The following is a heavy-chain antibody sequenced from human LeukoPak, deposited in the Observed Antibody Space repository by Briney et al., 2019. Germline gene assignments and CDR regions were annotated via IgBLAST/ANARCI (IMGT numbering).Heavy chain of an antibody. D-gene: IGHD3-10*01. Sequence: SETLSLTCTVSGGSISSSSYYWGWIRQPPGKGLEWIGSIYYSGSTYYNPSLKSRVTISVDTSKNQFSLKLSSMTAADTAVYYCSRLKIGFGELSAYYYYMDVWGKGTTVTISS. J-gene: IGHJ6*03. CDR2: IYYSGST. V-gene: IGHV4-39*01. CDR3: SRLKIGFGELSAYYYYMDV. CDR1: GGSISSSSYY.